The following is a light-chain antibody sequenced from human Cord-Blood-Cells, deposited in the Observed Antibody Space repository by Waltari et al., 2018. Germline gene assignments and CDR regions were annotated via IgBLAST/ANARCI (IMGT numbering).Light chain of an antibody. CDR2: QDG. CDR3: QAWDSSDVV. V-gene: IGLV3-1*01. Sequence: SYELTQPPSVSVSPGQTASITCSGDKLGDKYACWYQQKPGQSPVLVIYQDGKRPSGIPERFSGSNSGNTATLTISGTQAMDEADYYCQAWDSSDVVFGGGTKLTVL. J-gene: IGLJ2*01. CDR1: KLGDKY.